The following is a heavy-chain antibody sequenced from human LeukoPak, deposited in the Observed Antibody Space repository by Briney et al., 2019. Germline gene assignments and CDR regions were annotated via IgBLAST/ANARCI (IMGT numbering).Heavy chain of an antibody. Sequence: SETLSLTCTVSGYSISSGYYWGWIRQPPGKGLEWIGSIYHSGSTYYNPSLKSRVTISVDTSKNQFSLKLSSVTAADTAVYYCAREGAYSGRGLVFQHWGQGTLVTVSS. CDR1: GYSISSGYY. CDR3: AREGAYSGRGLVFQH. D-gene: IGHD3-16*01. CDR2: IYHSGST. J-gene: IGHJ1*01. V-gene: IGHV4-38-2*02.